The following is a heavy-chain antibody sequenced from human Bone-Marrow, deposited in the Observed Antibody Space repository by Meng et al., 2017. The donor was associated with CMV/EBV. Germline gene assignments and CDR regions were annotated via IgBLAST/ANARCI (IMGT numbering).Heavy chain of an antibody. CDR2: ISSSGSTI. D-gene: IGHD3-10*01. Sequence: GGSLKISCAASGFTFSDYYMSWIRQAPGKGLEWVSYISSSGSTIYYADSVKGRFTISRDNAKNSLYLQMNSLRAEDTAVYYCARVPVRGNYYYYYYGMDVWGQGTTVTVSS. CDR3: ARVPVRGNYYYYYYGMDV. V-gene: IGHV3-11*04. CDR1: GFTFSDYY. J-gene: IGHJ6*02.